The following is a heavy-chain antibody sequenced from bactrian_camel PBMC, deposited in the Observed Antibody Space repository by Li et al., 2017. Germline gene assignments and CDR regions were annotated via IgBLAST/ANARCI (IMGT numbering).Heavy chain of an antibody. V-gene: IGHV3S40*01. Sequence: DVQLVESGGGSVQPGGSLRLSCAAHGYSYASICMGWFRQAPGKEREAVAAIYRGGRTTYYPDSVKGRFTISRDNAKDTLYLQMNSLKPEDTAMCYCAADRFCTDTYNSWGQGTQVTVS. CDR3: AADRFCTDTYNS. J-gene: IGHJ4*01. D-gene: IGHD6*01. CDR1: GYSYASIC. CDR2: IYRGGRTT.